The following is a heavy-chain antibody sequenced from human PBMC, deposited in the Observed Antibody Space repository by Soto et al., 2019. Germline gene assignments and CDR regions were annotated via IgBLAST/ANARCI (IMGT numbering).Heavy chain of an antibody. CDR2: INAGNGNT. CDR3: ARVGARSWNYVYYYYYGMDV. V-gene: IGHV1-3*01. CDR1: GYTFTSYA. D-gene: IGHD1-7*01. J-gene: IGHJ6*02. Sequence: GASVKVSCKASGYTFTSYAMHWVRQAPGQRLEWMGWINAGNGNTKYSQKFQGRVTITRDTSASTAYMELSSLRSEDTAVYYCARVGARSWNYVYYYYYGMDVWGQGTTVTVSS.